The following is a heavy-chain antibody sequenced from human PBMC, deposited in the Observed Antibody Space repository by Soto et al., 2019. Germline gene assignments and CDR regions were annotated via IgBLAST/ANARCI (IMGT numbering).Heavy chain of an antibody. J-gene: IGHJ4*02. D-gene: IGHD3-22*01. Sequence: QVQLQESGPGLVKPSQTLSLTCTVSGGSISSGDYYWSWIRQPPGKGLEWIGYIYYSGSTYYNPSLKSRVTISVDTSKNQFSLKLSSGTAADTAVYYCASGDSSGYYPLDYWGQGTLVTVSS. V-gene: IGHV4-30-4*01. CDR3: ASGDSSGYYPLDY. CDR1: GGSISSGDYY. CDR2: IYYSGST.